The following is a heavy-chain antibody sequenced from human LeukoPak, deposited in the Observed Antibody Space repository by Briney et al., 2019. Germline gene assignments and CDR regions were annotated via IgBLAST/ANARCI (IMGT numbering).Heavy chain of an antibody. D-gene: IGHD2-21*02. CDR1: GYTFTGYY. CDR2: IIPIFGTA. Sequence: SVKVSCKASGYTFTGYYMHWVRQAPGQGLEWMGGIIPIFGTANYAQKFQGRVTITADESTSTAYMELSSLRSEDTAVYYCASGWYCGGDCYPPFDYWGQGTLVTVSS. CDR3: ASGWYCGGDCYPPFDY. V-gene: IGHV1-69*13. J-gene: IGHJ4*02.